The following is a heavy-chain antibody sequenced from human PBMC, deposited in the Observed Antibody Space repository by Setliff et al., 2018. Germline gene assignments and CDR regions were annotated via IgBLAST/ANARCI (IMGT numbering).Heavy chain of an antibody. CDR1: GDTFSTYS. CDR3: LRLVRYCTKIACQATSGDEV. CDR2: IIPLLETA. J-gene: IGHJ4*02. D-gene: IGHD2-8*01. V-gene: IGHV1-69*06. Sequence: ASVKVSCKASGDTFSTYSLSWVRQAPGQGLEWMGGIIPLLETAKYAQKFQGRVTITADKSTNMGYLELRDLRSDDTAVYYCLRLVRYCTKIACQATSGDEVWGLGTLVTVSS.